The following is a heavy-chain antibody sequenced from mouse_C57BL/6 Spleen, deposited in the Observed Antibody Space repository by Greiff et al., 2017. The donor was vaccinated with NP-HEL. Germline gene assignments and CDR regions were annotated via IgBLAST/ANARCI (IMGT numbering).Heavy chain of an antibody. CDR1: GYTFTDYY. CDR3: VCWGWLLRGAMDY. CDR2: INPNNGGT. V-gene: IGHV1-26*01. Sequence: EVQLQQSGPELVKPGASVKISCKASGYTFTDYYMNWVKQSHGKSLEWIGDINPNNGGTSYNQKFKGKATLTVDKSSSTAYMELRSLTSEDSAVYYCVCWGWLLRGAMDYWGQGTSVTVSS. J-gene: IGHJ4*01. D-gene: IGHD2-3*01.